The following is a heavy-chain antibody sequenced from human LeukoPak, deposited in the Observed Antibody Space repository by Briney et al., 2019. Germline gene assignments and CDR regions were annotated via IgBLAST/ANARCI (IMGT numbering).Heavy chain of an antibody. D-gene: IGHD6-6*01. V-gene: IGHV3-66*01. CDR2: IDGVGGTT. J-gene: IGHJ4*02. Sequence: GGSLRLSCETSGFTVSGYHMSWVRQAPGKGLEWVSVIDGVGGTTYYADSVKGRFTISRDRSRDALYLQMDGPTAEDTAVYYCARVGYGSSWGERYYFDYWGQGTLVTVSS. CDR3: ARVGYGSSWGERYYFDY. CDR1: GFTVSGYH.